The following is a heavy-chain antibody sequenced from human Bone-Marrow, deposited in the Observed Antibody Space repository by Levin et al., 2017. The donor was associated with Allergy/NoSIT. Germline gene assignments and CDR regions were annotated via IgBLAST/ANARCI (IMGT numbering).Heavy chain of an antibody. J-gene: IGHJ4*02. D-gene: IGHD3-9*01. CDR3: ARDSYLLTGYCDS. Sequence: PGGSLRLSCATSGFTFSDFGMHWVRQAPGKGLEWVAVVYHDGSNQYYVDPVKGRFTISRDNSKNTVYLQMNSLRPEDTAVYYCARDSYLLTGYCDSWGQRSRVIVSS. V-gene: IGHV3-33*01. CDR1: GFTFSDFG. CDR2: VYHDGSNQ.